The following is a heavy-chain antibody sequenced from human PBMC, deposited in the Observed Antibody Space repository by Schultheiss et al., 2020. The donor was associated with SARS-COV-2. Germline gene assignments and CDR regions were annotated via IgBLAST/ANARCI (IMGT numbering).Heavy chain of an antibody. CDR3: ARDLKSIAAAGTRINWFDP. D-gene: IGHD6-13*01. J-gene: IGHJ5*02. Sequence: ASVKVSCKVSGYTLTELSMHWVRQAPGKGLEWMGGFDPEDGETIYAQKFQGRVTMTTDTSTSTAYMELRSLRSDDTAVYYCARDLKSIAAAGTRINWFDPWGQGTLVTVSS. CDR1: GYTLTELS. CDR2: FDPEDGET. V-gene: IGHV1-24*01.